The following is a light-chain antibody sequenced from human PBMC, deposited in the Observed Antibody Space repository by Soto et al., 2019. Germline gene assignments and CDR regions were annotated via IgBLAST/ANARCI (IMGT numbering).Light chain of an antibody. Sequence: QSVLTQPPSVSEAPGQRVTISCTGSRSNIGAGYEAHWYQQVPGTAPKLLIYENNNRPSGVPDRFSGSKSGTSASLAITGLQAEDASEYYCQSYDSSLSGYVFGTGTKLTVL. CDR3: QSYDSSLSGYV. J-gene: IGLJ1*01. CDR1: RSNIGAGYE. V-gene: IGLV1-40*01. CDR2: ENN.